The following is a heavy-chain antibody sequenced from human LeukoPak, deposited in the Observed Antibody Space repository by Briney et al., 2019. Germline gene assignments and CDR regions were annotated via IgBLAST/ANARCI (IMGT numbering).Heavy chain of an antibody. Sequence: PGGSLRLSCAASGFTFSTYWMHWVRQAPGKGLVWVSRIDRDRGSTSYADSVKGRFTISRGNAKNSLYLQMNSLRAEDTAVYYCARDKQLVQGGGVYWGQGTLITVSS. D-gene: IGHD6-6*01. CDR2: IDRDRGST. V-gene: IGHV3-74*01. J-gene: IGHJ4*02. CDR3: ARDKQLVQGGGVY. CDR1: GFTFSTYW.